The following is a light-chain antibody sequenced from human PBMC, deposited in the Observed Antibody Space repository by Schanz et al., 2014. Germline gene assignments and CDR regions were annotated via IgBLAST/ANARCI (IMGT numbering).Light chain of an antibody. CDR3: QHYSMSPL. Sequence: EIVLTQSPATLSLSPGERATLSCRASQSVTSTYLAWYQQKPGQAPRLLIYAASSRATGIPDRFSGSGSGTDFTLTISRLEPEDFAVYYCQHYSMSPLFGQGTKVEIK. CDR2: AAS. CDR1: QSVTSTY. J-gene: IGKJ1*01. V-gene: IGKV3-20*01.